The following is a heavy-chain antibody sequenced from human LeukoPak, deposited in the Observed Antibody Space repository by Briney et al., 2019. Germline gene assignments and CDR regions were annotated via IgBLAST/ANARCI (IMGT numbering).Heavy chain of an antibody. Sequence: DPGRSLRLSCAASGFTFSSYAMHWVRQAPGKGLEWVAVIWYDGSNKYYADSVKGRFTISRDNSKNTLYLQMNSLRAEDTAVYYCASLSSSWPYDAFDIWGQGTMVTVSS. V-gene: IGHV3-33*08. CDR3: ASLSSSWPYDAFDI. CDR1: GFTFSSYA. D-gene: IGHD6-13*01. CDR2: IWYDGSNK. J-gene: IGHJ3*02.